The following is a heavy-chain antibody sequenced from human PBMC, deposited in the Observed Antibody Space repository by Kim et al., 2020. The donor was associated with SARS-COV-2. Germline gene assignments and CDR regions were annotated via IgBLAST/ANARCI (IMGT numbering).Heavy chain of an antibody. D-gene: IGHD3-22*01. CDR2: ISGSGGST. V-gene: IGHV3-23*01. J-gene: IGHJ4*02. CDR3: AKDPYANYYDSSGYYGYYFDY. Sequence: GGSLRLSCAASGFTFSSYAMSWVRQAPGKGLEWVSAISGSGGSTYYADSVKGRFTISRDNSKNTLYLQMNSLRAEDTAVYYCAKDPYANYYDSSGYYGYYFDYWGQGTLVTVSS. CDR1: GFTFSSYA.